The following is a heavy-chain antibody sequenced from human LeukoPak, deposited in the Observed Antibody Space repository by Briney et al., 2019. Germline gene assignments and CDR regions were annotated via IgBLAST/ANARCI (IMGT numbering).Heavy chain of an antibody. Sequence: GGSLRLSCAASGFTFSSYAMSWVRQAPGKGLEWVSYVGRSDNTIYYADSVKGRFTISRDNAKNSLYLQMNSLRVEDTAVYYCARDGTRYCSSTSCYSGYYYYGMDVWGQGTTVTVSS. V-gene: IGHV3-48*03. CDR1: GFTFSSYA. CDR2: VGRSDNTI. CDR3: ARDGTRYCSSTSCYSGYYYYGMDV. D-gene: IGHD2-2*02. J-gene: IGHJ6*02.